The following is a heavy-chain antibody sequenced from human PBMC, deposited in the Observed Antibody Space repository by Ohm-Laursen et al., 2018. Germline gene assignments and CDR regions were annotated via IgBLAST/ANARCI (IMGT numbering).Heavy chain of an antibody. CDR3: ARDGSGWYSH. D-gene: IGHD6-19*01. J-gene: IGHJ4*02. CDR1: GGSISGYY. V-gene: IGHV4-59*12. CDR2: IYYSGST. Sequence: SETLSLTCSVSGGSISGYYWSWIRQPPGKGLEWIGYIYYSGSTSYNPSLKSRVTMSVDTSKNQFSLKLNSVTAADTAVYYCARDGSGWYSHWGQGTLVTVSS.